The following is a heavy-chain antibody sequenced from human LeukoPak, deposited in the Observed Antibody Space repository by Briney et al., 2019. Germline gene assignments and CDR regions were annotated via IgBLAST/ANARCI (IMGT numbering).Heavy chain of an antibody. CDR3: ARASDYGDFNWFDP. D-gene: IGHD4-17*01. Sequence: SETLSLTCTVSGGPISRGDSYGSWIRQPPGKGLGWIGNIYYSGSTYYNPSLKSRVTISVDTSKNQFSLKLSSVTAADTAVYYCARASDYGDFNWFDPWGQGTLVTVSS. CDR1: GGPISRGDSY. CDR2: IYYSGST. J-gene: IGHJ5*02. V-gene: IGHV4-30-4*01.